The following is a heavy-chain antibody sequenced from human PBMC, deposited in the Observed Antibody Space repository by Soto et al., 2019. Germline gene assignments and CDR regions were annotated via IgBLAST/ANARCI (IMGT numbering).Heavy chain of an antibody. CDR1: GFTFSNAW. V-gene: IGHV3-15*01. CDR2: IKSKTDGGKK. D-gene: IGHD6-13*01. CDR3: TTAIAEYYYYYYMDV. J-gene: IGHJ6*03. Sequence: GGSLRLSCAASGFTFSNAWMSWVRQAPGKGLEWVGRIKSKTDGGKKDYAAPVKGRFTISRDDSKNTLYLQMNSLKTEDTAVYYCTTAIAEYYYYYYMDVWGKGTTVTVSS.